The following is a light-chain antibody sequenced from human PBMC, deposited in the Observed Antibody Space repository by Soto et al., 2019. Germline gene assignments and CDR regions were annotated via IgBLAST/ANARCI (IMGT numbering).Light chain of an antibody. Sequence: DIQMTQSPSSLSASVGDRVTITRRASQSISNWLAWYQQKPGKAPKLLIYKASTLEAGVPSTFSGSGSGTEFTLTISSLQPDDFATYYCQQYTTWTFGQGTKVDIK. CDR2: KAS. CDR1: QSISNW. CDR3: QQYTTWT. V-gene: IGKV1-5*03. J-gene: IGKJ1*01.